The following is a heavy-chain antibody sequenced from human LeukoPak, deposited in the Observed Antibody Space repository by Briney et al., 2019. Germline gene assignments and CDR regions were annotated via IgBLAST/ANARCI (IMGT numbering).Heavy chain of an antibody. CDR3: VKDGDILTGYYIGPFDY. CDR1: GFTFSNYA. CDR2: ITDSGGNT. Sequence: PGGSLRLSCAASGFTFSNYAMTWVRQAPGKGLEWVSAITDSGGNTYYAASVKGRFTISRDNSKNTLYLQMSSLRAEDTAVYYCVKDGDILTGYYIGPFDYWGQGTLVTVSS. J-gene: IGHJ4*02. V-gene: IGHV3-23*01. D-gene: IGHD3-9*01.